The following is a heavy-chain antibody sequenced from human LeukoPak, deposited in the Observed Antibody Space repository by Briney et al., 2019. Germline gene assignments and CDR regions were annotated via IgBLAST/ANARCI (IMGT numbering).Heavy chain of an antibody. Sequence: ASVKVSCKASGGTFSSYAISWVRQAPGQGLEWMGGIIPIFGTANYAQKFRGRVTITADESASTAYMELSSLRSEDTDVYYCARPYDSSGYYYFGYWGQGTLVTVSS. CDR2: IIPIFGTA. D-gene: IGHD3-22*01. V-gene: IGHV1-69*01. CDR1: GGTFSSYA. CDR3: ARPYDSSGYYYFGY. J-gene: IGHJ4*02.